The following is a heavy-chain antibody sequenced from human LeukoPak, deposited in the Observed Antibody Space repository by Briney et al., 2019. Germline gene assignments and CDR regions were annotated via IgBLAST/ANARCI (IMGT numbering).Heavy chain of an antibody. J-gene: IGHJ3*02. CDR1: GFSFSTSE. D-gene: IGHD1-20*01. CDR2: IASGGSPI. CDR3: VREDNFDAFDI. Sequence: PGGSLRLSCAASGFSFSTSEMSWVRQAPGKGLEWIAYIASGGSPIYYADSVRGRFTISRDNARDSLFLQMNSLRADDTARYYCVREDNFDAFDIWGQGTMVTVSS. V-gene: IGHV3-48*03.